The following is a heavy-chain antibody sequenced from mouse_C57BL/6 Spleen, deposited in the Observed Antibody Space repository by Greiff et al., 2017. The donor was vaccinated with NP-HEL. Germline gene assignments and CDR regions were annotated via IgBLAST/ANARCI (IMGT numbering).Heavy chain of an antibody. CDR1: GYTFTSYW. CDR3: ARGGLSTVVAPWFAY. D-gene: IGHD1-1*01. Sequence: QVQLQQPGAELVKPGASVKMSCKASGYTFTSYWITWVKQRPGQGLEWIGDIYPGSGSTNYNEKFKSKATLTVDTSSSTAYMQLSSLTSEDSAVDYCARGGLSTVVAPWFAYWGQGTLVTVSA. V-gene: IGHV1-55*01. J-gene: IGHJ3*01. CDR2: IYPGSGST.